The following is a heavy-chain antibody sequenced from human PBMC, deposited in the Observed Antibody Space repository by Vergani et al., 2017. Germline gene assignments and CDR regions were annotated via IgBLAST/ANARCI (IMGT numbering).Heavy chain of an antibody. J-gene: IGHJ4*02. CDR1: GYTFTDYF. V-gene: IGHV1-2*02. D-gene: IGHD2-2*01. Sequence: QVQLVQSGAEVKKPGASVKVSCKASGYTFTDYFMHWVRQAPGQGLGWMGWINPNSGGTNYAQKFQGRVTMTRDTSISKAYMELSNLRSDATAVYYWARVGTSTNRDYLDYGGQGTLVTVSS. CDR2: INPNSGGT. CDR3: ARVGTSTNRDYLDY.